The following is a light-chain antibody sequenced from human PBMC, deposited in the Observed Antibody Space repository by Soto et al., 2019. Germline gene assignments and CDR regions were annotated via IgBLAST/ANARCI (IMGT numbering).Light chain of an antibody. CDR2: DNN. CDR1: SSNIGNNY. CDR3: GTWDSSLSAVV. V-gene: IGLV1-51*01. J-gene: IGLJ2*01. Sequence: QCVLTQPPSVSAAPGQKVTISCSGSSSNIGNNYVSWYQQLPGTAPKLLIYDNNKRPSGIPDRFSGSKSGTSATLGITGLQTGVEADYYCGTWDSSLSAVVFGGGTKVTVL.